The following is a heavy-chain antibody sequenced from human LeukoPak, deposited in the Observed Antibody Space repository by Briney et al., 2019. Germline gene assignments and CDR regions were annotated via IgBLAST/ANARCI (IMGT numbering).Heavy chain of an antibody. CDR3: ARDPYYDFWGGYYDYYMDV. CDR2: IKQDGSEK. D-gene: IGHD3-3*01. Sequence: GGSLRLSCAASGFTFSSYWMSWVRQAPGKGLEWVANIKQDGSEKYYVDSVKGRFTISRDNAKNSLYLQMNSLRAEDTAVYYCARDPYYDFWGGYYDYYMDVWGKGTTVTVSS. J-gene: IGHJ6*03. V-gene: IGHV3-7*01. CDR1: GFTFSSYW.